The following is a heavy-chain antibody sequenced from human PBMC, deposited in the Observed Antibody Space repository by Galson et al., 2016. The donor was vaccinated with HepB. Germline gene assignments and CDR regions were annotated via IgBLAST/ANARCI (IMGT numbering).Heavy chain of an antibody. J-gene: IGHJ6*03. CDR2: IWYDGSNK. CDR3: ARGGCSSTSCYRGRYYYYYYMDV. D-gene: IGHD2-2*02. CDR1: GFTFSSYG. Sequence: LRLSCAASGFTFSSYGMHWVRQAPGKGLEWVAVIWYDGSNKYYEDSVKGRFTISRDNSKNTLYLQMNSLRAEDTAVYYCARGGCSSTSCYRGRYYYYYYMDVWGKGTTVTVSS. V-gene: IGHV3-33*01.